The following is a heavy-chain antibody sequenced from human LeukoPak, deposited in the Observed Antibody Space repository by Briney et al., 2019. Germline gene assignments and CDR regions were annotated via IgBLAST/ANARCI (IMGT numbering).Heavy chain of an antibody. J-gene: IGHJ5*02. D-gene: IGHD2-15*01. CDR2: ISYDGSNE. V-gene: IGHV3-30-3*01. Sequence: GGSLRLSCAASGFTFSSYAMHWVRQAPGKGLEWVAVISYDGSNEYYADSVKGRFTISKDNSKNTLYLQMNSLRAEDTAVYYCARDGERYCSGGSCYFTNWFDPWGQGTLVTVSS. CDR3: ARDGERYCSGGSCYFTNWFDP. CDR1: GFTFSSYA.